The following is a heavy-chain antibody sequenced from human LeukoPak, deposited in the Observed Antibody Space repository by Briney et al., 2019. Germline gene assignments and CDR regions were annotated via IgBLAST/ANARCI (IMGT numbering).Heavy chain of an antibody. CDR1: GYTFTGYY. V-gene: IGHV1-2*02. J-gene: IGHJ5*02. Sequence: GASVKVSCKASGYTFTGYYMHWVRQALGQGLEWMGWINPNSGGTNYAQKFQGRVTMTRDTSISTAYMELSRLRSDDTAVYYCARDYGSGSYYLDWSDPWGQGTLVTASS. CDR3: ARDYGSGSYYLDWSDP. CDR2: INPNSGGT. D-gene: IGHD3-10*01.